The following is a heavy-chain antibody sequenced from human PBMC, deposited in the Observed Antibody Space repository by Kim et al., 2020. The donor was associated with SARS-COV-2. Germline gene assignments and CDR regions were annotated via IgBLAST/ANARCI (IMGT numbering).Heavy chain of an antibody. V-gene: IGHV3-48*01. CDR1: GFTFSSYS. CDR3: ARVAVCNGFDI. J-gene: IGHJ3*02. Sequence: GGSLRLSCAASGFTFSSYSMNWVRQAPGKGLEWVSYISSSSSTIYYADSVKGRFTISRDNAKNSLYLQMNSLRAEDTAVYYCARVAVCNGFDIWGQGTRVTVSS. CDR2: ISSSSSTI. D-gene: IGHD2-8*01.